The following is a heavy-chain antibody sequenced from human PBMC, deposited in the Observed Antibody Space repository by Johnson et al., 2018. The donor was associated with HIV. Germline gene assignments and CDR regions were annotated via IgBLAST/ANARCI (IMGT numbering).Heavy chain of an antibody. V-gene: IGHV3-66*01. CDR2: IYSGGST. CDR1: GFIVRITY. Sequence: VQLVESGGGLVQPGGSLRLSCAASGFIVRITYMSWVRQAPGKGLEWVSVIYSGGSTYYADSVKGRFTISRDNSKNTLYLQMNSLRAEDTALYYCANLFRGDWGFDAFDIWGQGTMVTVSS. CDR3: ANLFRGDWGFDAFDI. J-gene: IGHJ3*02. D-gene: IGHD7-27*01.